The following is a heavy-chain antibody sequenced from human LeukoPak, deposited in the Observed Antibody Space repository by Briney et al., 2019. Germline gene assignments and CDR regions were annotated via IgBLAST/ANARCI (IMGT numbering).Heavy chain of an antibody. CDR2: ISWNSGSI. J-gene: IGHJ4*02. CDR3: AKDLNYYGSGSVDFDY. CDR1: GFTFSSYG. Sequence: GGSLRLSCAASGFTFSSYGMHWVRQAPGKGLEWVSGISWNSGSIGYADSVKGRFTISRDNAKNSLYLQMNSLRAEDTALYYCAKDLNYYGSGSVDFDYWGQGTLVTVSS. V-gene: IGHV3-9*01. D-gene: IGHD3-10*01.